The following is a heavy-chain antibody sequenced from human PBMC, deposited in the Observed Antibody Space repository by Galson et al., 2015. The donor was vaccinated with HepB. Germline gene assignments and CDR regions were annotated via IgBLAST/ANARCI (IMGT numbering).Heavy chain of an antibody. V-gene: IGHV3-30-3*01. Sequence: SLRLSCAASGFTFSSYAMHWVRQAPGKGLEWVAVISYDGSNKYYADSVKGRFTISRDNSKNTLYLQMNSLRAEDTAVYYCARVRFPTTGTDYYYYYMDVWGKGTTVTVSS. CDR3: ARVRFPTTGTDYYYYYMDV. D-gene: IGHD1-1*01. J-gene: IGHJ6*03. CDR1: GFTFSSYA. CDR2: ISYDGSNK.